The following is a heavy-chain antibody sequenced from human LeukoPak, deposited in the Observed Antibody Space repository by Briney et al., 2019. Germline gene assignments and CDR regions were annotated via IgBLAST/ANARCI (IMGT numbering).Heavy chain of an antibody. CDR2: INWNGGST. CDR3: ARAGYNYGYYFDY. D-gene: IGHD5-18*01. CDR1: GFTFDDYG. J-gene: IGHJ4*02. Sequence: GGSLRLSCAASGFTFDDYGMNWVRQAPGKGLEWVSGINWNGGSTGYADSVKGRFTISRDNAESSLYLQMNSLRAEDTAFYYCARAGYNYGYYFDYWGQGTLVTVSS. V-gene: IGHV3-20*04.